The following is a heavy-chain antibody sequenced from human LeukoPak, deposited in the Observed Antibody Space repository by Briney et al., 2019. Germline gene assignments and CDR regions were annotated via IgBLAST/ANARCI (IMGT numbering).Heavy chain of an antibody. Sequence: GGSLRLSCAASGFTFTSYSMNWVRQAPGKGLEWVSTISGGGGSTYYADSVKGRFTISRDNSKNTLYLQVNSLRAEDTAVYYCAKIASPYYFDYWGQGTLVTVSS. CDR2: ISGGGGST. V-gene: IGHV3-23*01. CDR1: GFTFTSYS. CDR3: AKIASPYYFDY. J-gene: IGHJ4*02. D-gene: IGHD6-6*01.